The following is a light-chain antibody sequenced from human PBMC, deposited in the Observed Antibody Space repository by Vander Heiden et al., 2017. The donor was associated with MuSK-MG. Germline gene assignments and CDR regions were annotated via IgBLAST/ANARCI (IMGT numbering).Light chain of an antibody. CDR3: QQDNNCPYT. CDR1: QSVSSN. J-gene: IGKJ2*01. V-gene: IGKV3-15*01. CDR2: GES. Sequence: EIVMTQSPATLSVSPGERATLSCRASQSVSSNLAWYQQRGGQAPRLLIYGESTRATGIPARFSGSGSGTEFTLTISSLQSEDFAVYYCQQDNNCPYTFGQGTKLEIK.